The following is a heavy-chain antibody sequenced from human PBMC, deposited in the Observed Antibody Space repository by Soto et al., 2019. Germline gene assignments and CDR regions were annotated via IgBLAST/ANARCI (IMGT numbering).Heavy chain of an antibody. CDR1: GFTFSNAW. J-gene: IGHJ4*02. V-gene: IGHV3-15*01. CDR3: TTDLRRVEGIVVVPADL. CDR2: IKSKTDGGTT. D-gene: IGHD2-2*01. Sequence: EVQLVESGGGLVKPGGSLRLSCAASGFTFSNAWMSWVRQAPGKGLEWVGRIKSKTDGGTTDYAAPVKGRFTISRDDSKNTLYLQMNSLKTEDTAVYYCTTDLRRVEGIVVVPADLWGQGTLVTVSS.